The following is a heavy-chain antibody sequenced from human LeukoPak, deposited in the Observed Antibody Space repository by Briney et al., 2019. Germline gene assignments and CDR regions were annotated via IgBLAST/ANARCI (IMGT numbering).Heavy chain of an antibody. CDR1: GGSFSGYH. D-gene: IGHD6-13*01. CDR3: ARGDIAAAVDY. V-gene: IGHV4-34*01. J-gene: IGHJ4*02. CDR2: INHSGST. Sequence: SETLSLTCAVYGGSFSGYHWSWIRQPPGKGLEWIGEINHSGSTNYNPSLKSRVTISVDTSKNQFSLKLGSVTAADTAVYYCARGDIAAAVDYWGQGTLVTVSS.